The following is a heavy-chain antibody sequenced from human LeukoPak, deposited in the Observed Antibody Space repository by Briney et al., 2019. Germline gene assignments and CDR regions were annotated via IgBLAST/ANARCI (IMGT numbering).Heavy chain of an antibody. CDR1: GGCISSYY. D-gene: IGHD6-19*01. CDR3: ASSVAGRAAYDY. CDR2: IYYSGST. V-gene: IGHV4-59*01. J-gene: IGHJ4*02. Sequence: SETLSLTCTVSGGCISSYYWSWIRQPPGKGLEWIGYIYYSGSTNYNPSLKSRVTISVDTSKNLFSLKLSSVTAADTAVYYCASSVAGRAAYDYWGQGTLVTVSS.